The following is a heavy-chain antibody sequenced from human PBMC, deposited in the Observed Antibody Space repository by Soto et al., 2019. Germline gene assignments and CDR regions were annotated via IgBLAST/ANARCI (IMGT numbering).Heavy chain of an antibody. CDR3: ASDRGYDAHDYYYKAMDV. CDR1: GFTFRTYT. V-gene: IGHV3-21*01. J-gene: IGHJ6*02. Sequence: NRGGSLRLSCISSGFTFRTYTMNWVRQAPGKGLEWVSGIRGFSPYTFCAESVKGRFTISRDNAKNSLYLQMNSLRAEDTAVYYCASDRGYDAHDYYYKAMDVWGQGTTLTFSS. CDR2: IRGFSPYT. D-gene: IGHD3-22*01.